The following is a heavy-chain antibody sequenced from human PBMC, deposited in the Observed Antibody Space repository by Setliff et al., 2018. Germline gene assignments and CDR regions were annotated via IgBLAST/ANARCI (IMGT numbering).Heavy chain of an antibody. V-gene: IGHV3-74*01. CDR2: INSDGSSI. CDR1: GFTFSTYW. CDR3: ATLSKDLNY. D-gene: IGHD3-3*01. Sequence: GGSLRLSCVASGFTFSTYWMHWVRQVPGKGLVWVSRINSDGSSINYADSVKGRFTISRDNAKNTLCLQMNSLTAEDTAMYYCATLSKDLNYWGQGTLVTVSS. J-gene: IGHJ4*02.